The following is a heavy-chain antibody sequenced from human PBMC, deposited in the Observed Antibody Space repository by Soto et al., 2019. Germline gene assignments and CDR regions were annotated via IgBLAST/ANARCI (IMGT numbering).Heavy chain of an antibody. Sequence: GASLKISCKGSGYSFTSYWIGWVRQMPGKGLEWMGIIYPGDSDTRYSPSFQGQVTISADKSISTAYLQWSSLKASDTAMYYCARHLLDYYYYYGMDVWGQGTTVTVSS. CDR2: IYPGDSDT. CDR1: GYSFTSYW. CDR3: ARHLLDYYYYYGMDV. V-gene: IGHV5-51*01. D-gene: IGHD2-15*01. J-gene: IGHJ6*02.